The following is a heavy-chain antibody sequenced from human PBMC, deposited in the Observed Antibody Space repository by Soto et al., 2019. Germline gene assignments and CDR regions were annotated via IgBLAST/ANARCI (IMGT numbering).Heavy chain of an antibody. Sequence: PGGSLRLSCAASGFTFNSYAMSWVRQAPGKGLEWVSTISGSGRSTYYADSVKGRFTISRDNSKNTLYLQMNSLRAEDTAVYYCAKSSGGYCISTSCYRDYYYYGMDVWGQGATVTVSS. CDR3: AKSSGGYCISTSCYRDYYYYGMDV. CDR2: ISGSGRST. J-gene: IGHJ6*02. D-gene: IGHD2-2*01. CDR1: GFTFNSYA. V-gene: IGHV3-23*01.